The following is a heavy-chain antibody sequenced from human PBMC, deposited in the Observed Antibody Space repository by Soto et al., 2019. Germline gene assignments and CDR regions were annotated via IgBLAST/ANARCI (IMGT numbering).Heavy chain of an antibody. CDR1: GDTFSYYT. CDR2: INPILTLS. V-gene: IGHV1-69*02. CDR3: AASYGSGYRAFDF. D-gene: IGHD3-10*01. J-gene: IGHJ4*02. Sequence: QVQLVQSGAEVKKPGSSVKVSCKTSGDTFSYYTVNWVRQAPGLGLEWMGRINPILTLSNYAQNFRGRVSITADTSTSTASMELSSLRSEDTAMYYCAASYGSGYRAFDFWGQGALVTVSS.